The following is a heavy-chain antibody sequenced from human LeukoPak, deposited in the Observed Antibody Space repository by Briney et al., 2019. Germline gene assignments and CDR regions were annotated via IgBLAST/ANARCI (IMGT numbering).Heavy chain of an antibody. CDR3: ARDWAPRLLWFGESTGGFDP. CDR2: INPNSGGT. V-gene: IGHV1-2*02. CDR1: GYTFTGYY. J-gene: IGHJ5*02. D-gene: IGHD3-10*01. Sequence: ASVKVSCKASGYTFTGYYMHWVRQAPGQGLEWMGWINPNSGGTNYAQKFQGRVTMTRDTSLSTAYMELSRLRSDDTAVYYCARDWAPRLLWFGESTGGFDPWGQGTLVTVSS.